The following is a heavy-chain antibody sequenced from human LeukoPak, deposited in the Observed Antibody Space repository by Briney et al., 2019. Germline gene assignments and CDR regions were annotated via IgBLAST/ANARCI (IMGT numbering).Heavy chain of an antibody. Sequence: GESLKISCNGSGYRFTSNWIGWVRQMPGKGLEWMGIIYPSDSDTRYSPSFQGQVTISADKSITTAYMQWSSLKASDTAIYYCARLGYSGYEADYWGQGTLVTVSS. CDR2: IYPSDSDT. V-gene: IGHV5-51*01. CDR3: ARLGYSGYEADY. CDR1: GYRFTSNW. D-gene: IGHD5-12*01. J-gene: IGHJ4*02.